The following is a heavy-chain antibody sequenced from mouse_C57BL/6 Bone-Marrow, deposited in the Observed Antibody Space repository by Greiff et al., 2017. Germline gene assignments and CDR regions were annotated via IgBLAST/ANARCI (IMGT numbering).Heavy chain of an antibody. CDR1: GYAFSSSW. D-gene: IGHD1-1*01. CDR3: ARRGYGSQILYYFDY. CDR2: IYPGDGDT. Sequence: QVQLQQSGPELVKPGASVKISCKASGYAFSSSWMNWVKQRPGKGLEWIGRIYPGDGDTNYNGKFKGKATLTADKSSSTAYMQLSSLTSEDSAVYFCARRGYGSQILYYFDYWGQGATLTVSS. V-gene: IGHV1-82*01. J-gene: IGHJ2*01.